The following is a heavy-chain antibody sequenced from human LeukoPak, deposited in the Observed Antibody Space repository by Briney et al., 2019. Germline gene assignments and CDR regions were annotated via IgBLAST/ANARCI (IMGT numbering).Heavy chain of an antibody. CDR2: IYYSGST. D-gene: IGHD2-2*01. J-gene: IGHJ4*02. CDR1: GGSISSYY. V-gene: IGHV4-59*08. CDR3: ARHVGSIVVVPAATWFDY. Sequence: SETLSLTCTVSGGSISSYYWSWIRQPPGKGLEWIGYIYYSGSTNYNPSLKSRVTISVDTSKNQFSLKLSSVTAADTAVYYCARHVGSIVVVPAATWFDYWGQGTLVTVSS.